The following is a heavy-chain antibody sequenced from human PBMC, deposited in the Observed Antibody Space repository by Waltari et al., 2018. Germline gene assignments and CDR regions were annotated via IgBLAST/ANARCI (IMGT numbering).Heavy chain of an antibody. J-gene: IGHJ3*01. CDR1: GFTFSDHY. D-gene: IGHD1-20*01. CDR2: SRNKANSYTT. V-gene: IGHV3-72*01. Sequence: EVQLVESGGGLVQPGGSLRLSCAASGFTFSDHYMDWVRQAPGKRLEMVGRSRNKANSYTTEDAASVKGRCTVSRNESRDALYLLMISLKTEDTAVYYCARGYHSFDVWGQGTMVTVSS. CDR3: ARGYHSFDV.